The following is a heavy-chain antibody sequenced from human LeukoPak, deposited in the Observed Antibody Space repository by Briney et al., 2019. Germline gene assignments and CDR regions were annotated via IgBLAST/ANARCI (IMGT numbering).Heavy chain of an antibody. CDR3: ARDLMTTVTTSH. D-gene: IGHD4-11*01. CDR2: INPSGGST. V-gene: IGHV1-46*01. Sequence: ASVKVSCKASGYTFSNYYVHWVRQAPGQGLEWMGVINPSGGSTNYAQKFQGRVTMTRDTSTSTVYMEMSSLRSEDTAVYYCARDLMTTVTTSHWGQGTLVTVSS. CDR1: GYTFSNYY. J-gene: IGHJ4*02.